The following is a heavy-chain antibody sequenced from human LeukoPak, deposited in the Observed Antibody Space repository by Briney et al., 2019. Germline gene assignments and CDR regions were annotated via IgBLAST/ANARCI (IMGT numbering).Heavy chain of an antibody. D-gene: IGHD6-13*01. CDR1: GFTFSSYA. J-gene: IGHJ4*02. CDR2: ISSNGGST. V-gene: IGHV3-64*01. CDR3: ARGDAAAAATNY. Sequence: GGSLRLSCAASGFTFSSYAMHWVRQAPGKGLEYVSAISSNGGSTYYANSVKGRFTISRDNSKNTLYLQMGSLRAEDMAVYYCARGDAAAAATNYWGQGTLVTVSS.